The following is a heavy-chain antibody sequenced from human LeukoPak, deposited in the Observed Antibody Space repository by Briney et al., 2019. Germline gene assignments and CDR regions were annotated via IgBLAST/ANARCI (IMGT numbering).Heavy chain of an antibody. Sequence: ASVKVSCKVSGYTLTELSMHWVRQAPGEGLEWMGGFDPEDGETIYAQKFQGRVTMTEDTSTDTAYMELSSLRSEDTAVYYCATGSCSGGSCYSGFDYWGQGTLVTVSS. D-gene: IGHD2-15*01. CDR1: GYTLTELS. V-gene: IGHV1-24*01. J-gene: IGHJ4*02. CDR3: ATGSCSGGSCYSGFDY. CDR2: FDPEDGET.